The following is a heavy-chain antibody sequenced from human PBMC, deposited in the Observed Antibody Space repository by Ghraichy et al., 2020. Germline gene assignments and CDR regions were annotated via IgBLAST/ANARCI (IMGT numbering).Heavy chain of an antibody. D-gene: IGHD3-3*01. Sequence: SETLSLTCTVSGGSISSYYWSWIRQPPGKGLEWIGYIYYSGSTNYNPSLKSRVTISVDTSKNQFSLKLSSVTAADTAVYYCASMGEYYDFWSGYLNWFDPWGQGTLVTVSS. J-gene: IGHJ5*02. CDR3: ASMGEYYDFWSGYLNWFDP. V-gene: IGHV4-59*01. CDR1: GGSISSYY. CDR2: IYYSGST.